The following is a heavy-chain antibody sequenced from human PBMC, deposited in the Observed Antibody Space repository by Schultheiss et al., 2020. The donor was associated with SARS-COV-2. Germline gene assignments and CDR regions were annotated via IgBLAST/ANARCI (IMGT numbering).Heavy chain of an antibody. CDR2: LSRDGRYT. CDR3: ARCRCSSTSCPFHDAFDI. CDR1: GFTFSSYA. Sequence: GGSLRLSCAASGFTFSSYAMSWVRQAPGKGLQWVASLSRDGRYTDYPDSAKGRFTISRDNAKETLYLEMDSLRAEDTAVYYCARCRCSSTSCPFHDAFDIWGQGTMVTVSS. V-gene: IGHV3-23*01. J-gene: IGHJ3*02. D-gene: IGHD2-2*01.